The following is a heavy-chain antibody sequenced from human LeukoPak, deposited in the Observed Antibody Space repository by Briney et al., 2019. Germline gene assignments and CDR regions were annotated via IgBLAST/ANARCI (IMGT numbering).Heavy chain of an antibody. CDR2: IYPGDSDT. CDR3: ARGNYSSGIIGAPLDY. J-gene: IGHJ4*02. Sequence: GESLKISCKGSGYSFTSYCIGWVRQMPGKGLEWMGIIYPGDSDTRYSPSFQGQVTISADESISTAYLHWIGLKASETAMYSWARGNYSSGIIGAPLDYWGQGTLVTVSS. CDR1: GYSFTSYC. V-gene: IGHV5-51*01. D-gene: IGHD3-10*01.